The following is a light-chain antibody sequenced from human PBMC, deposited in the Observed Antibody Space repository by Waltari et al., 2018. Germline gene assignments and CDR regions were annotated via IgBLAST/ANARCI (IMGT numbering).Light chain of an antibody. V-gene: IGLV2-23*02. CDR3: LSYTTRISFV. CDR1: THDLGHSNH. Sequence: QPALTQPASLSGSPGQSPTIPCPGSTHDLGHSNHLCWYQQHPGKAPRLIISEVTERPSGVSDRFSGSKSGNTASLTISGLQAEDEADYYCLSYTTRISFVFGGGTKLSVL. CDR2: EVT. J-gene: IGLJ2*01.